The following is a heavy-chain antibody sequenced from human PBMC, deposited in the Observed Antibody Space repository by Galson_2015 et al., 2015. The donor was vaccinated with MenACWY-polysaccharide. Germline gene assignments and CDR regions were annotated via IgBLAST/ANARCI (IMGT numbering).Heavy chain of an antibody. CDR3: ARPQGRTAVAGHDY. CDR2: VYYSGST. J-gene: IGHJ4*02. D-gene: IGHD6-19*01. CDR1: GDSISISNYY. Sequence: ETLSLTCTVSGDSISISNYYWAWVRQPPGKGLEWIGSVYYSGSTYYNPSLKSRVTLSIDTSKNQFSLKLSSVTAADTAVYYCARPQGRTAVAGHDYWSQGTLVTVSS. V-gene: IGHV4-39*01.